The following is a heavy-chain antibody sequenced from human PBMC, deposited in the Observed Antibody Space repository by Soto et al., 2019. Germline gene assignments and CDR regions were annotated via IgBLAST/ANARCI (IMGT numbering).Heavy chain of an antibody. CDR3: ATQRPTSSGWYEYFDY. CDR1: GYTLTKLS. D-gene: IGHD6-19*01. J-gene: IGHJ4*02. Sequence: ASVKVSCKVSGYTLTKLSMHWVRQAPGKGLEWMGGFDPEDGETIYAQKFQGRVTMTEDTSTDTAYMELSSLRSEDTAVYYCATQRPTSSGWYEYFDYWGQGTLVTVSS. CDR2: FDPEDGET. V-gene: IGHV1-24*01.